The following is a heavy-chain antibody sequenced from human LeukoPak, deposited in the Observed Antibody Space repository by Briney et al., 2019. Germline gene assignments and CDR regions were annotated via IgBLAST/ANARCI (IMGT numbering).Heavy chain of an antibody. J-gene: IGHJ6*03. Sequence: ASVKVSCKASGYTFTSYAMHWVRQAPGQRLEWMGWINAGNGNTKYSQEFQGRVTITRDTSASTAYMELSSLRSEDMAVYYCARGRIVDNYYYYYMDVWGKGTTVTVSS. CDR3: ARGRIVDNYYYYYMDV. D-gene: IGHD3-22*01. CDR1: GYTFTSYA. CDR2: INAGNGNT. V-gene: IGHV1-3*03.